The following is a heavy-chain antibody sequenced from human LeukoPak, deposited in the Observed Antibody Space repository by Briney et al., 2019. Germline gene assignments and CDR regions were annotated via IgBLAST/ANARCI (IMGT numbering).Heavy chain of an antibody. D-gene: IGHD3-10*01. CDR3: ARDELRNWFDP. V-gene: IGHV3-7*01. CDR2: IKQDGSEK. CDR1: GFTFSSYW. J-gene: IGHJ5*02. Sequence: GGSLRLSCAATGFTFSSYWMSWVRQAPGKGLEWVANIKQDGSEKYYVDSVKGRFTISRDNAKNSLYLQMNSLRAEDTAVYYCARDELRNWFDPWGQGTLVTVSP.